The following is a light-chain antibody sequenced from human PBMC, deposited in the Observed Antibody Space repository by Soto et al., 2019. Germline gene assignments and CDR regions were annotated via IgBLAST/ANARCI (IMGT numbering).Light chain of an antibody. V-gene: IGKV1-39*01. J-gene: IGKJ1*01. CDR1: QSISSY. Sequence: DIQMTQSPSSLSASVGDRVTITCRASQSISSYLNWYQQKPGKAPKLLIYKASTLKSGVPSRFSGSGSGTEFTLTISSLQPDDFATYYCQESFSTPLWTFGQGTKVDIK. CDR2: KAS. CDR3: QESFSTPLWT.